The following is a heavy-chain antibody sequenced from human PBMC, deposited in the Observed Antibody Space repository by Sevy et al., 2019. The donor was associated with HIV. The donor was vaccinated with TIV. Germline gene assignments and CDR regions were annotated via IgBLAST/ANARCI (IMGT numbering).Heavy chain of an antibody. CDR2: IKQDGSEK. Sequence: GGSLRLSCAASGFTFSSYWMSWVRRAPGKGLEWVANIKQDGSEKYYVDSVKGRFTISRDNAKNSLYLQMNSLRAEDTAVYYCARASGYYYRDAFDIWGQGTMVTVSS. V-gene: IGHV3-7*01. CDR1: GFTFSSYW. CDR3: ARASGYYYRDAFDI. J-gene: IGHJ3*02. D-gene: IGHD3-22*01.